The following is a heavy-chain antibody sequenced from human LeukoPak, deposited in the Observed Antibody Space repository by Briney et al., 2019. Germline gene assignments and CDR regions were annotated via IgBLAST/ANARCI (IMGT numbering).Heavy chain of an antibody. CDR3: ARSTHYYDSSGYYYRGDWFDP. CDR1: GGTFSSYA. V-gene: IGHV1-69*13. J-gene: IGHJ5*02. D-gene: IGHD3-22*01. Sequence: ASVKVSCKASGGTFSSYAISWVRQAPGQGLEWMGGIIPIFGTANYAQKFQGRVTITADESTSTAYMELSSLRSEDTAVYYCARSTHYYDSSGYYYRGDWFDPWGQGTLVTVSS. CDR2: IIPIFGTA.